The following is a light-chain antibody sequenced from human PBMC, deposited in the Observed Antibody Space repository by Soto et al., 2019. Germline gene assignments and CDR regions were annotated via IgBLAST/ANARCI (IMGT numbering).Light chain of an antibody. V-gene: IGKV1-5*03. CDR1: QSVSSW. Sequence: DIQMTQSPSTLSASVGDRVTITCRASQSVSSWLAWYQQKPGKVPKLLIYKASTLASGVPSRFSGSGSGTKFPLTTSILQPDNFKNYYCQQYNSNPLTFGGGTKMEIK. J-gene: IGKJ4*01. CDR2: KAS. CDR3: QQYNSNPLT.